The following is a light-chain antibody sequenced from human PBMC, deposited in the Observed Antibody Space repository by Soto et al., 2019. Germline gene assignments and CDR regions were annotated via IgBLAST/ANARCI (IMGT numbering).Light chain of an antibody. Sequence: EIVLTQSPGTLSLSPGQRATLSCRASQSLSSSFLAWYQQKPGQAPRLLIYGASSRAAGVPDRFSGSWSGTDFTLTISSLEPEDFAVYYCQQYDSAPLTFGGGTKVEIK. V-gene: IGKV3-20*01. CDR1: QSLSSSF. CDR2: GAS. CDR3: QQYDSAPLT. J-gene: IGKJ4*01.